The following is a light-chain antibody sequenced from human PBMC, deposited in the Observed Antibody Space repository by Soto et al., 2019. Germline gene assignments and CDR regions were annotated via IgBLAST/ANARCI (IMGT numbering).Light chain of an antibody. J-gene: IGLJ2*01. V-gene: IGLV1-44*01. CDR2: SNN. Sequence: QSVLTQPPSESGTPGQRVTISCSGSRSNIGSNTVNWYQQLPGTAPNFLIYSNNQRPSGVPKRFSGSKSGTSASLAISGLQSEDEADYYCATWDDSLNGHVVFGGGTQLTVL. CDR3: ATWDDSLNGHVV. CDR1: RSNIGSNT.